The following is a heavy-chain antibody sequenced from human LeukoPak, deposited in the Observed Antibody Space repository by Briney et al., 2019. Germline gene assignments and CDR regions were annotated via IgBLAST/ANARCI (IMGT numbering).Heavy chain of an antibody. D-gene: IGHD4/OR15-4a*01. V-gene: IGHV3-21*01. CDR2: ISSSSSYI. J-gene: IGHJ4*02. CDR3: ARDLRGVLRWAFDS. Sequence: PGGSLRLSCAASGFTFSSYSMNWVRQAPGKGLEWVSSISSSSSYIYYADSVKGRFTISRDNAKNSLYLQMNSLRAEDTAVYYCARDLRGVLRWAFDSGGQGTLVTVSA. CDR1: GFTFSSYS.